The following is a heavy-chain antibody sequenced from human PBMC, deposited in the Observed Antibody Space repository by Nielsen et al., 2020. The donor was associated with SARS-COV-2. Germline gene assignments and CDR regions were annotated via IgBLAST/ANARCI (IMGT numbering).Heavy chain of an antibody. D-gene: IGHD3-10*01. CDR1: GYTFTSYD. J-gene: IGHJ6*03. CDR2: MNPNSGNT. V-gene: IGHV1-8*01. CDR3: ARGVRGSWYVGYYYYYMDV. Sequence: SVKVSCKASGYTFTSYDINWVRQATGQGLEWMGWMNPNSGNTGYAQKFQGRVTMTRNTSISTAYMELSSLRSEDTAVYYCARGVRGSWYVGYYYYYMDVWGKGTTVTVSS.